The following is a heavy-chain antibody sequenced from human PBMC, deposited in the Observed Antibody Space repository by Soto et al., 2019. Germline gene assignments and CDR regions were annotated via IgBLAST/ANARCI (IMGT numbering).Heavy chain of an antibody. V-gene: IGHV3-15*07. CDR1: GFTFSNAW. Sequence: PGGSLRLSFAASGFTFSNAWMNWVRQAPGKGLEWVGRIKSKTDGGTTDYAAPVKGRFTISRDDSKNTLYLQMNSLKTEDTAVYYCTTDPRYCISTRCPPYYWGQGTLVTVSS. D-gene: IGHD2-2*01. CDR2: IKSKTDGGTT. J-gene: IGHJ4*02. CDR3: TTDPRYCISTRCPPYY.